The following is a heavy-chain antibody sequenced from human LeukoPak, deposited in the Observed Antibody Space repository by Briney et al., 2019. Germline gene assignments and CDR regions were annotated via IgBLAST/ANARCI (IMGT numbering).Heavy chain of an antibody. CDR1: VRSFSGSY. D-gene: IGHD3-22*01. CDR3: AVGSSDYDAFDI. V-gene: IGHV4-34*01. J-gene: IGHJ3*02. CDR2: INHSGST. Sequence: SETLSLTCAVYVRSFSGSYWSWIRQPPGKGLEWIGEINHSGSTNYNPSLKSRVSISVDTSKNQLSLNLSSVTAADTAVYYCAVGSSDYDAFDIWGQGTMVTVSS.